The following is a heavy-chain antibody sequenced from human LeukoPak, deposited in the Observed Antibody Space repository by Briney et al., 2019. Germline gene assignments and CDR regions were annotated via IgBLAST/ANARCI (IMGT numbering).Heavy chain of an antibody. J-gene: IGHJ4*02. CDR2: IYTSGST. CDR1: GGSISSYY. CDR3: ARDRHHYDFWSGYYQSYYFDY. D-gene: IGHD3-3*01. Sequence: SETLSLTCTVSGGSISSYYWSWIRQPAGKGLEWIGRIYTSGSTNYNPSPKSRVTMSVDTSKNQFSLKLSSVTAADTAVYYYARDRHHYDFWSGYYQSYYFDYWGQGTLVTVSS. V-gene: IGHV4-4*07.